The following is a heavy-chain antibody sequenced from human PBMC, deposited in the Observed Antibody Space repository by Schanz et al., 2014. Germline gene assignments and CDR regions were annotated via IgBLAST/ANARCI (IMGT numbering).Heavy chain of an antibody. J-gene: IGHJ2*01. V-gene: IGHV1-18*01. CDR2: IRPDNGHT. D-gene: IGHD3-16*01. CDR3: VRVPSRDVSFDL. CDR1: RSTFSSYT. Sequence: QVQLVQSGAEVKKPGSSVKVSCKASRSTFSSYTISWVRQAPGQGLEWLGWIRPDNGHTTYSQKVRDRVIFTTDTSANTAYMELRSLRSDDTAHYYCVRVPSRDVSFDLWGRGTLVTVSS.